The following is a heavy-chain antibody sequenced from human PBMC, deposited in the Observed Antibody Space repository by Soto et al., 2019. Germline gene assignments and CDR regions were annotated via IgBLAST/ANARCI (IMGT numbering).Heavy chain of an antibody. CDR3: AKAYLVGATRPSFDY. Sequence: VGSLRLSCAASGFTFSSYGMHWVRQAPGKGLEWVAVISYDGSNKYYADSVKGRFTISRDNSKNTLYLQMNSLRAEDTAVYYCAKAYLVGATRPSFDYWGQGTLVTVSS. CDR2: ISYDGSNK. CDR1: GFTFSSYG. D-gene: IGHD1-26*01. J-gene: IGHJ4*02. V-gene: IGHV3-30*18.